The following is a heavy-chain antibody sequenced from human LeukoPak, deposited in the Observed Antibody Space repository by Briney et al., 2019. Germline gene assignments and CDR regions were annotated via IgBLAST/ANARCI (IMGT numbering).Heavy chain of an antibody. D-gene: IGHD6-13*01. J-gene: IGHJ4*02. CDR3: ATAPLAAAGRFDY. CDR2: FDPEDGET. Sequence: ASVKVSCKVSGYTLTELSMHWVRQAPGKGLEWMGGFDPEDGETIYAQKFQGRVTMTEDTSTDTAYMGLSSLRSEDTAVYYCATAPLAAAGRFDYWGQGTLVTVSS. V-gene: IGHV1-24*01. CDR1: GYTLTELS.